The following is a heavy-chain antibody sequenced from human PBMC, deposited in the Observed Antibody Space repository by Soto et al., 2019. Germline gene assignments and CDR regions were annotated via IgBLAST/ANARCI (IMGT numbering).Heavy chain of an antibody. D-gene: IGHD5-18*01. CDR1: GDKVSSTSAG. V-gene: IGHV6-1*01. Sequence: SQTLSLTCAISGDKVSSTSAGWGWIRQSPSRGLEWLGGTYYRSKWYTDYEVSVKSRITINADTSKNQFSLQLNSVTPEDTAVYYCTRDQDTVYDYWGQGTLVTVSS. CDR3: TRDQDTVYDY. J-gene: IGHJ4*02. CDR2: TYYRSKWYT.